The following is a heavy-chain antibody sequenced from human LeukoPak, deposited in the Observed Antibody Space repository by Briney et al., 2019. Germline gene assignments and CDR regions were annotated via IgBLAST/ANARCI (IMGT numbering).Heavy chain of an antibody. CDR1: GFTFSSYS. CDR3: ARALLWYGDAFDI. D-gene: IGHD6-13*01. Sequence: PGGSLRLSCAASGFTFSSYSMNWVRQAPGRGLEWVSSISSSSSYIYYADSVKGRFTISRDNAKNSLYLQMNSLRAEDTAVYYCARALLWYGDAFDIWGRGTMVTVSS. J-gene: IGHJ3*02. V-gene: IGHV3-21*01. CDR2: ISSSSSYI.